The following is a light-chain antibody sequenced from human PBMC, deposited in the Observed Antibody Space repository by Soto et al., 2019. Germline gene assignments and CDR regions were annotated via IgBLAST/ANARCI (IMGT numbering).Light chain of an antibody. CDR2: KAS. CDR3: QQYNTYPWT. Sequence: DIQMTQSPSTLSASVGDRVTITCRASRSISSWLAWYQQKPGKAPKLLIYKASSLESGVPSRFSGSGSGTEFTLTISSLRPDDFATYYCQQYNTYPWTFGQGTKVEIK. V-gene: IGKV1-5*03. CDR1: RSISSW. J-gene: IGKJ1*01.